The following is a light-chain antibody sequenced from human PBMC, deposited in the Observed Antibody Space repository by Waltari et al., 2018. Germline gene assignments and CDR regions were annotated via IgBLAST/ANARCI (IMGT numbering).Light chain of an antibody. CDR3: SSYAGSNKLI. Sequence: QSALTQPPSASGSPGPTVIISCTGTSSDIGAYKYFSWYQQVPGRAPALIIYEVDRRPPGVPDRFSGSKSGNTASLTVSGLQTEDEGDYYCSSYAGSNKLIFGGVTKLTVL. CDR1: SSDIGAYKY. J-gene: IGLJ2*01. CDR2: EVD. V-gene: IGLV2-8*01.